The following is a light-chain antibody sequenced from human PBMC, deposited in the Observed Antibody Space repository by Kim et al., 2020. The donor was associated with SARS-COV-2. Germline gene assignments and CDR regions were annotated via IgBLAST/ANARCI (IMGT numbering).Light chain of an antibody. CDR1: QDISNS. V-gene: IGKV1-27*01. CDR3: LRYNSAPWT. Sequence: GDRVTITGRASQDISNSLAWFQHKPGRAPKLLIYGASALHSEVPSRFSGSRSGTDFTLTISSLQPEDVATFYCLRYNSAPWTFGQGTKVDIK. J-gene: IGKJ1*01. CDR2: GAS.